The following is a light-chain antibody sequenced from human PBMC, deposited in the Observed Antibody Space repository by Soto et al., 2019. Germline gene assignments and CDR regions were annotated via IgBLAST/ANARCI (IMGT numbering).Light chain of an antibody. V-gene: IGKV3-15*01. CDR2: DTS. J-gene: IGKJ5*01. Sequence: EIVMTQSPATLSVSPGERATLSFISSQSVSIKLAWYQQRPGQAPRLLIYDTSTRATGIPARFSGSGSGTEFTLTISSLQSEDFAVYYCQQYNNWPPITFGQGTRLEIK. CDR3: QQYNNWPPIT. CDR1: QSVSIK.